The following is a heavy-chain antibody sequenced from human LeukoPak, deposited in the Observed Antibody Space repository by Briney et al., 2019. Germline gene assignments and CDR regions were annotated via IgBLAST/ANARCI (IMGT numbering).Heavy chain of an antibody. D-gene: IGHD1-26*01. J-gene: IGHJ4*02. CDR1: GFTFSSYW. CDR2: RQQDGSEK. CDR3: ARDRRSQWELPGGVDY. Sequence: PAGSLRLSCAASGFTFSSYWMSWVRQPPPNGLGRVANRQQDGSEKYYVDSVKGRFTISRDKAKNSLYLQMNSLRAEDTAVYYCARDRRSQWELPGGVDYWGQGTLVTVSS. V-gene: IGHV3-7*01.